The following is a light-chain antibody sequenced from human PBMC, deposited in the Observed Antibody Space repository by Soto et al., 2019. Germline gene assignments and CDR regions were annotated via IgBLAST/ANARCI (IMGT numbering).Light chain of an antibody. CDR3: QQSFSTPPLT. CDR1: QSINTY. V-gene: IGKV1-39*01. CDR2: GTS. Sequence: DIPLTQSPSFLSASVGDRVTISCRAIQSINTYLNWYQHKPGKAPKLLIYGTSDLQSGVPSRFSGSGSGTDFTLTISSLQPEDFAIYYCQQSFSTPPLTFGQGTRVEFK. J-gene: IGKJ5*01.